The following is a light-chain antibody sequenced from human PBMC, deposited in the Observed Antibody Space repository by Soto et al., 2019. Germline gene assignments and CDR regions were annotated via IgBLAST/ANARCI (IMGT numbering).Light chain of an antibody. CDR3: SSYAGSSNV. J-gene: IGLJ1*01. CDR1: SSDVGGYNY. CDR2: EVN. Sequence: QSALTQPPSASGSPGQSVAISCTGTSSDVGGYNYVSWYQQHPGKAPKLMIYEVNKRPSGVPDRFSGSKSGNTAPLTVSGLQAEDEAYYYCSSYAGSSNVFGTGTKLTVL. V-gene: IGLV2-8*01.